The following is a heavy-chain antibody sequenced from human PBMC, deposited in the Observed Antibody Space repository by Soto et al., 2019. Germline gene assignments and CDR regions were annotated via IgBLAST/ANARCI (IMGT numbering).Heavy chain of an antibody. CDR1: GYSFTSYW. D-gene: IGHD3-9*01. V-gene: IGHV5-10-1*01. CDR2: IDPSGSYT. Sequence: PGESLKISCKGSGYSFTSYWISWVRQMPGKGLEWMGRIDPSGSYTNYSPSFQGHVTISADKSISTAYLQWSSLKASDTAMYYCARHPVSPYLTGYSQNFDYWGQGALVTVSS. J-gene: IGHJ4*02. CDR3: ARHPVSPYLTGYSQNFDY.